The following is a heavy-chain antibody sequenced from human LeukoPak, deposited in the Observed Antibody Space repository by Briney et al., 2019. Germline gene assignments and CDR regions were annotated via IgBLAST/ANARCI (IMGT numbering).Heavy chain of an antibody. J-gene: IGHJ5*02. Sequence: GGSLRLSCVASGFTFSSYSMYWVRQAPGEGLEWVSYISSLSGTIYYADSVKGRFTLSRDNAKNSLYLQMNSLRAEDTAVYYCAGHSRLGYCSGGSCYSQPFDPWGQGTLVTGSS. CDR2: ISSLSGTI. V-gene: IGHV3-48*01. CDR1: GFTFSSYS. D-gene: IGHD2-15*01. CDR3: AGHSRLGYCSGGSCYSQPFDP.